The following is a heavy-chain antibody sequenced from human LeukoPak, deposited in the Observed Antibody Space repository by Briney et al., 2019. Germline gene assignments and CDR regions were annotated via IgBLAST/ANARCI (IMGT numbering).Heavy chain of an antibody. Sequence: ASVTVSCTASVYTFTVYYIHWVRQAPGQGLDWMGWINPNSGDTNYAQKFQGMVTLTSDTTISTAYMELTRLTSDDTAVYHCARVADGYYFDYWGQGTLVTVSS. CDR1: VYTFTVYY. D-gene: IGHD6-25*01. CDR3: ARVADGYYFDY. J-gene: IGHJ4*02. V-gene: IGHV1-2*02. CDR2: INPNSGDT.